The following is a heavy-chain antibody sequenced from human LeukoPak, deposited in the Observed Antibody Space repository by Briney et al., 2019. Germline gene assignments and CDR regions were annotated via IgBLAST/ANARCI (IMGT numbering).Heavy chain of an antibody. Sequence: SETLSLTCTVCGGSISSYYWSWIRQPPGKGLEWIGYIYYGGSTNYNPSLKSRVTISVDTSKNQFSLKLSSVTAADTAVYYCARDSYYDFWSGYSPYWYFDLWGRGTLVTVSS. CDR1: GGSISSYY. V-gene: IGHV4-59*01. D-gene: IGHD3-3*01. CDR2: IYYGGST. J-gene: IGHJ2*01. CDR3: ARDSYYDFWSGYSPYWYFDL.